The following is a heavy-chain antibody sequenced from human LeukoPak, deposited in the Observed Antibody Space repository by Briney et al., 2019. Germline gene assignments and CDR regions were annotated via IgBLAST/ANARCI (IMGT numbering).Heavy chain of an antibody. V-gene: IGHV4-59*01. D-gene: IGHD5-18*01. CDR2: IYYSGST. CDR3: ARDYQRGYSYGYSPAYNWFDP. J-gene: IGHJ5*02. Sequence: SETLSLTCTVSGVSISSYYWSWIRQPPGKGLEWIGYIYYSGSTNYNPSLKSRVTISVDTSKNQFSLKLSSVTAADTAVYYCARDYQRGYSYGYSPAYNWFDPWGQGTLVTVSS. CDR1: GVSISSYY.